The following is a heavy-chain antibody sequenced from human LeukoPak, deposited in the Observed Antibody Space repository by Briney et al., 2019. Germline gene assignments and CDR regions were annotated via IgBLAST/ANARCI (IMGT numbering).Heavy chain of an antibody. CDR1: GYRFINYW. Sequence: GESLKISCKGSGYRFINYWIGWVRQMPGKGLEWRGIIYPDDSETRYSPSFQGQVTISADKSISTAYLQWSSLKASDTAMYYCARRRVSSGGYYYYYYMDVWGKGTTVTVSS. CDR3: ARRRVSSGGYYYYYYMDV. CDR2: IYPDDSET. D-gene: IGHD1-26*01. J-gene: IGHJ6*03. V-gene: IGHV5-51*01.